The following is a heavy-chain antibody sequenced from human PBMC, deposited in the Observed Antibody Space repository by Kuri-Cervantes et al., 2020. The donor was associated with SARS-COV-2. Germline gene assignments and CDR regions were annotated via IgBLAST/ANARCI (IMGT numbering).Heavy chain of an antibody. CDR3: ARDRTILDYFDY. D-gene: IGHD3-9*01. J-gene: IGHJ4*02. V-gene: IGHV3-21*01. Sequence: GGSLRLSCAASGFPFSAFSMNWVRQAPGKGLEWVSSISSSSSYIYYADSVKGRFTISRDNAKNSLYLQMNSLRAEDTAVYYCARDRTILDYFDYWGQGTLVTVSS. CDR2: ISSSSSYI. CDR1: GFPFSAFS.